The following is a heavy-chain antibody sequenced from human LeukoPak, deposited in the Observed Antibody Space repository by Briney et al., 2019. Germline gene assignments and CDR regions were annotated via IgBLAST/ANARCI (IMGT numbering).Heavy chain of an antibody. D-gene: IGHD2-21*02. CDR1: GGSISSYY. CDR2: IYYSGST. J-gene: IGHJ4*02. Sequence: SETLSLTCTVSGGSISSYYWSWIRQPPGKGLEWIGYIYYSGSTNYNPSHKSRVTISVDTSKNQFSLKLSSVTAADTAVYYCARVGCGGDCLDYWGQGTLVTVSS. V-gene: IGHV4-59*01. CDR3: ARVGCGGDCLDY.